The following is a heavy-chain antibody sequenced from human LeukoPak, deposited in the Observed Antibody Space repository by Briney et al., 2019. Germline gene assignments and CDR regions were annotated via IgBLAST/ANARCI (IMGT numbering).Heavy chain of an antibody. D-gene: IGHD3-16*02. J-gene: IGHJ6*03. Sequence: PGGPLRLSCAASGFTFSSYGMHWVRQAPGKGLEWVAFIRYDGSNKYYADSVKGRFTISRDNSKNTLYLQMNSLRVEDTAVYYCAKDRYTYMDVWGKGTTVTVSS. CDR1: GFTFSSYG. CDR3: AKDRYTYMDV. V-gene: IGHV3-30*02. CDR2: IRYDGSNK.